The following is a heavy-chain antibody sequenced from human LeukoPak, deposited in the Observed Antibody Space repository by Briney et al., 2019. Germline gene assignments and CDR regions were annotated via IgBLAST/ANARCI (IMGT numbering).Heavy chain of an antibody. CDR2: INPNSGGT. V-gene: IGHV1-2*02. J-gene: IGHJ4*02. Sequence: ASVKVSCRASGYTFTGYYMHWVRQAPGQGLEWMGWINPNSGGTNYAQKFQGRVTMTRDTSISTAYMELSSLRSEDTAVYYCARGGGSYLSVDYWGQGTLVTVSS. D-gene: IGHD1-26*01. CDR1: GYTFTGYY. CDR3: ARGGGSYLSVDY.